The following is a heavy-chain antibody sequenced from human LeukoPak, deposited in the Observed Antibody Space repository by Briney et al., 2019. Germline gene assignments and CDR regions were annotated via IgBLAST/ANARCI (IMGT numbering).Heavy chain of an antibody. V-gene: IGHV3-23*01. CDR1: GFTFSNYG. J-gene: IGHJ4*02. Sequence: GGSLRLSCAASGFTFSNYGVNWVRQAPGKGLEWVSGIGPSGTNTYYADSVKGRFTISRDNSKNTLYLQMNSLRAEDTAVYYCAKEGSIFGVVIRPYYFDYWGQGTLVTVSS. CDR2: IGPSGTNT. CDR3: AKEGSIFGVVIRPYYFDY. D-gene: IGHD3-3*01.